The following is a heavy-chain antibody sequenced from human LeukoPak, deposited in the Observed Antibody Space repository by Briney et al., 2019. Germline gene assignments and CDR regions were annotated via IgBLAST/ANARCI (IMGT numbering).Heavy chain of an antibody. V-gene: IGHV1-69*06. CDR3: ARVAATTGPGEIWYFDL. Sequence: SVNVSCKASGGTFSSYAISWVRQAPGQGLEWMGGIIPIFGTANYAQKFQGRVTITADKSTSTAYMELSSLRSEDTAVYYCARVAATTGPGEIWYFDLWGRGTLVTVSS. CDR1: GGTFSSYA. D-gene: IGHD5-24*01. J-gene: IGHJ2*01. CDR2: IIPIFGTA.